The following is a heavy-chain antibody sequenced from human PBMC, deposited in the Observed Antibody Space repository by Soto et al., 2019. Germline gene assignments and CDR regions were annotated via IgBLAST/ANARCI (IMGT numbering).Heavy chain of an antibody. CDR2: ISSNGGST. V-gene: IGHV3-64*01. D-gene: IGHD2-2*01. CDR1: GFTFSSYA. Sequence: EVQLVESGGGLVQPGGSLRLSCAASGFTFSSYAMHWVRQAPGKGLEYVSAISSNGGSTYYANSVKGRFTISRDNSQNTLYLQMGSLRAEDMAVYYCAREGYCSSTSCYSFDYWGQGPLVTVSS. J-gene: IGHJ4*02. CDR3: AREGYCSSTSCYSFDY.